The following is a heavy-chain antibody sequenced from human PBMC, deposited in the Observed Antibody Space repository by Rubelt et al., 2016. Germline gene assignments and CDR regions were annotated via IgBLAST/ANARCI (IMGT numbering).Heavy chain of an antibody. V-gene: IGHV1-18*01. D-gene: IGHD2-2*01. CDR1: GYTFTTYG. CDR3: ARTSAYQNLQADY. J-gene: IGHJ4*02. CDR2: INSYNGNP. Sequence: QVQLVQSGAEVKKPGASVKVSCKASGYTFTTYGFTWFRQAPGQGLEWMGWINSYNGNPNSSQKLQGRVNMTTYPTKKPAYLDLRSLRSDDTAVYYCARTSAYQNLQADYWGQGTLVTVSS.